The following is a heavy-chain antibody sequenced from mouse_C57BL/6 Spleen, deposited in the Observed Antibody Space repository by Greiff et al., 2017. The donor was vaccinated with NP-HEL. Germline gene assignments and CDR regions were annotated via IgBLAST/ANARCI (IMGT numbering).Heavy chain of an antibody. J-gene: IGHJ1*03. Sequence: EVQLQQSGPELVKPGASVKIPCKASGYTFTDYNMDWVKQSHGKSLEWIGDINPNNGGTIYNQKFKGKATLTVDKSSSTAYMELRSLTSEDAAVYYCARGGNYEYFDVWGTGTTVTVSS. CDR1: GYTFTDYN. D-gene: IGHD2-1*01. V-gene: IGHV1-18*01. CDR2: INPNNGGT. CDR3: ARGGNYEYFDV.